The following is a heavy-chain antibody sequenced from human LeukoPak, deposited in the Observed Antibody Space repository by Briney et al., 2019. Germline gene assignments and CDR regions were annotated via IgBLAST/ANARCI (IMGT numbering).Heavy chain of an antibody. CDR3: ARATNGVCVH. J-gene: IGHJ4*02. CDR2: ISSSSSYI. V-gene: IGHV3-21*01. Sequence: GGSLRLSCAASGFTFSSYSMNWVRQAPGKGLEWVSSISSSSSYIYYADSVEGRFTISRDNAKNSLYLQMNSLRAEDTAVYYCARATNGVCVHWGQGTLVTVSS. D-gene: IGHD2-8*01. CDR1: GFTFSSYS.